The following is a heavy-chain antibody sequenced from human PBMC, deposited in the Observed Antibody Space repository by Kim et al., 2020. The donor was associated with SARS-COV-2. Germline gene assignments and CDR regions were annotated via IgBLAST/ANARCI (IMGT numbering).Heavy chain of an antibody. CDR1: GFTFSDAY. D-gene: IGHD3-22*01. Sequence: GGSLRLSCAASGFTFSDAYMAWVRQIPGKGLEWVGRITNKDDGGTIDYAAAVKGRFTISRDDSKNTWYLQMNALKIEDSAVYYCATGRPYYSPWGQGVLVTVSS. CDR2: ITNKDDGGTI. CDR3: ATGRPYYSP. V-gene: IGHV3-15*01. J-gene: IGHJ5*02.